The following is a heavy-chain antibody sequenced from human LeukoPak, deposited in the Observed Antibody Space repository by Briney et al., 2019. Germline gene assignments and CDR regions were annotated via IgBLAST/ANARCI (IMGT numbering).Heavy chain of an antibody. Sequence: PEASVKVSCKASGGTFSSYAISWVRQAPGQGLEWMGGIIPIFGTANYAQKFQGRVTITADESTSTAYMEPSSLRSEDTAVYYCARGEGYFYFDYWGQGTLVTVSS. V-gene: IGHV1-69*13. D-gene: IGHD5-24*01. CDR2: IIPIFGTA. CDR3: ARGEGYFYFDY. CDR1: GGTFSSYA. J-gene: IGHJ4*02.